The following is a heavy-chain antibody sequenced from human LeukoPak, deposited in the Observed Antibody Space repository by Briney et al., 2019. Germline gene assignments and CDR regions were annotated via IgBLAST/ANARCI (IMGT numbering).Heavy chain of an antibody. CDR3: ARHFGARKGPDY. Sequence: PSETLSLTCTVSGGSISSYYWSWIRQSPGKGLEWTGYIDRSGSTYYNPSLKSRVTISVDTSKNQFSLKLSSVTAADTAVYYCARHFGARKGPDYWGQGTLVTVSS. CDR1: GGSISSYY. CDR2: IDRSGST. J-gene: IGHJ4*02. D-gene: IGHD3-10*01. V-gene: IGHV4-59*08.